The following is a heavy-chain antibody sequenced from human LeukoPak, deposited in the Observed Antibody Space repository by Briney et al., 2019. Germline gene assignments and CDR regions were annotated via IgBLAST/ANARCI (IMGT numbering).Heavy chain of an antibody. CDR2: IIPIFGTA. CDR3: ATRPRRDGYKNFDY. CDR1: GYTFTSYG. D-gene: IGHD5-24*01. V-gene: IGHV1-69*13. Sequence: SVKVSCKASGYTFTSYGISWVRQAPGQGLEWMGGIIPIFGTANYAQKFQGRVTITADESTSTAYMELSSLRSEDTAVYYCATRPRRDGYKNFDYWGQGTLVTVSS. J-gene: IGHJ4*02.